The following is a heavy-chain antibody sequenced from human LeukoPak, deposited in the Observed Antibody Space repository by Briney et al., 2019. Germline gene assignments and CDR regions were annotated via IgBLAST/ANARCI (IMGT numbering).Heavy chain of an antibody. CDR2: IYYSGST. J-gene: IGHJ3*02. CDR3: ARDTSVPPRRAFDI. Sequence: SETLSLTCTVSGGSISSGGYYWSWIRQHPGKGLEWIGYIYYSGSTYYNPSLKSRVTISVDTSKNQFSLKLSSVTAADTAVYYCARDTSVPPRRAFDIWGQGTMVTVSS. V-gene: IGHV4-31*03. CDR1: GGSISSGGYY. D-gene: IGHD1-1*01.